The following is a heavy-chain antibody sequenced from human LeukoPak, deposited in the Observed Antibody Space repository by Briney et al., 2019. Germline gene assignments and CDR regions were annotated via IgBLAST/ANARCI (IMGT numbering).Heavy chain of an antibody. CDR3: AKTGGGYYFDY. D-gene: IGHD1-14*01. CDR1: GFTFSNYG. J-gene: IGHJ4*02. Sequence: PGGSLRLSCAASGFTFSNYGMLWVRQTPGKGLEWVAFVQNDGSDKFFADSVKGRFTVSRDNSKNTLYLQMNSLRAEDTAVYYCAKTGGGYYFDYWGQGTLVTVSS. V-gene: IGHV3-30*02. CDR2: VQNDGSDK.